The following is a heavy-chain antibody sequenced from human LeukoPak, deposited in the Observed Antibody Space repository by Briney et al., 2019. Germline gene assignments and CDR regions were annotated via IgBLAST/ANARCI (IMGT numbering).Heavy chain of an antibody. Sequence: RRSLRLSRAASGFTLSTYWMSWVREAPRKGLEWVANIKKDGSEKYYVDSVKGRFTISRDNAKNSLYLQMNSLRAEDTAMYYCARDAGSGSLFDYWGQGTLVTVSS. CDR2: IKKDGSEK. V-gene: IGHV3-7*05. CDR1: GFTLSTYW. D-gene: IGHD3-10*01. CDR3: ARDAGSGSLFDY. J-gene: IGHJ4*02.